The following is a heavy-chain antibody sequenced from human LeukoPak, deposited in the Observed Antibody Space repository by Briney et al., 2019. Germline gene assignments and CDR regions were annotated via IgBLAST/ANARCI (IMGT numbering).Heavy chain of an antibody. Sequence: RPGGSLRLSCEVSGFTFDNNDMHWVRQTTRKGLEWVSAIGSAGYTYYADSVRGRFTITRDNAKQSLYLQMNSLRVEDTAVYHCVRQPDSARYGFDYWGRGTQVTVSS. J-gene: IGHJ4*02. V-gene: IGHV3-13*01. CDR3: VRQPDSARYGFDY. CDR1: GFTFDNND. CDR2: IGSAGYT. D-gene: IGHD1-14*01.